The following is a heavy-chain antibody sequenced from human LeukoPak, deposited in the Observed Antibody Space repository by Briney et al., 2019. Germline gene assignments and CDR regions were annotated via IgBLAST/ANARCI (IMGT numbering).Heavy chain of an antibody. CDR1: GGTFSSYA. V-gene: IGHV1-69*01. D-gene: IGHD2-2*01. CDR3: ATYCSSTSCHPGDWFDP. CDR2: IIPTFGTA. Sequence: SVKVYCKASGGTFSSYAISWVRQAPGQGLEWMGGIIPTFGTANYAQKFQGRVTITADESTSTAYMELSSLRSEDTAVYYCATYCSSTSCHPGDWFDPWGQGTLVTVSS. J-gene: IGHJ5*02.